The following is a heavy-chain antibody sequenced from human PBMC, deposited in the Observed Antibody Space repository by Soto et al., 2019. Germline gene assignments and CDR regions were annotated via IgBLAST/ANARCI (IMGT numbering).Heavy chain of an antibody. Sequence: GGSLRLSCAASGFTFNSYAMSWVRQAPGKGLEWVSLISGNGGTTNYADSVKGRFTVSRDNSKKTLYLQMDSLRAEDTAVYYCAKGTSHTLFGVDTLFDYWGQGTLVTVSS. V-gene: IGHV3-23*01. CDR3: AKGTSHTLFGVDTLFDY. CDR1: GFTFNSYA. J-gene: IGHJ4*02. D-gene: IGHD3-3*01. CDR2: ISGNGGTT.